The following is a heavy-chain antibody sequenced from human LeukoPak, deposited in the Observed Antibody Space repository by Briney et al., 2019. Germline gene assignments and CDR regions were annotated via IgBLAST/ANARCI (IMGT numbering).Heavy chain of an antibody. CDR2: IYHSGST. Sequence: PSETLSLTCTVYGGSFSGYCWTWIRQPPGKGLEWIGYIYHSGSTYYNPSLKSRVTISVDRSKNQFSLKLSSATAADTAVYYCARSSGSYGTDYWGQGTLVTVSS. J-gene: IGHJ4*02. V-gene: IGHV4-34*01. CDR3: ARSSGSYGTDY. CDR1: GGSFSGYC. D-gene: IGHD1-26*01.